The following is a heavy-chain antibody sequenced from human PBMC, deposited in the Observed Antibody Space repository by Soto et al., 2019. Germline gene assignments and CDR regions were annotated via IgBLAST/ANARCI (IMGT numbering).Heavy chain of an antibody. CDR1: GFTFSSYD. CDR2: IGTAGDT. J-gene: IGHJ5*02. CDR3: ARGGGGSGNNWFDP. Sequence: EVQLVESGGGLVQPGGSLRLSCAASGFTFSSYDMHWVRQATGKGLEWVSAIGTAGDTYYPGSVKGRFTISRENAKNSLYLQMNSLRAGDTAVYYCARGGGGSGNNWFDPWGQGTLVTVSS. V-gene: IGHV3-13*04. D-gene: IGHD3-10*01.